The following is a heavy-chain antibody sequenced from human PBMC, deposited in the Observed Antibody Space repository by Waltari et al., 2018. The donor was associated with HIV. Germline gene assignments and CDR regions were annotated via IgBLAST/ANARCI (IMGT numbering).Heavy chain of an antibody. J-gene: IGHJ2*01. CDR1: GGSIRSGYYS. D-gene: IGHD3-10*01. V-gene: IGHV4-61*02. CDR3: ARALDYYESGSFPWWFFDL. Sequence: QVQLRESGPGLVKPSQTLSLTCTVSGGSIRSGYYSWRCIRQPAGKGVEWIGRVYTSGSTNYNPSLKSRVTIAVDTSNNQFSLKLSSVTAADTAVYYCARALDYYESGSFPWWFFDLWGRGTLVTVTS. CDR2: VYTSGST.